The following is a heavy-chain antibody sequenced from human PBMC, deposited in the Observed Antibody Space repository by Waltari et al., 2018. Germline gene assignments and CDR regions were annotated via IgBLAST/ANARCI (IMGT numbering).Heavy chain of an antibody. CDR1: GGSFSGYY. Sequence: QVQLQQWGAGLLKPSETLSLTCAVYGGSFSGYYWSWIRQPPGKGLEWIGEINHSGSTNYNPSLKSRVTISVDTSKNQFSLKLSSVTAADTAVYYCARLSTNYYDSNRRWYFDLWGRDTLVTVSS. J-gene: IGHJ2*01. D-gene: IGHD3-22*01. CDR2: INHSGST. CDR3: ARLSTNYYDSNRRWYFDL. V-gene: IGHV4-34*01.